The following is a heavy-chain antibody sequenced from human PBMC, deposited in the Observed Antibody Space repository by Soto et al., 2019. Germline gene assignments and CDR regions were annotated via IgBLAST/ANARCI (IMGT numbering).Heavy chain of an antibody. CDR1: GYTFTSYD. V-gene: IGHV1-8*01. J-gene: IGHJ5*02. CDR3: ARGPIVRFLEWLLHYNWFDP. CDR2: MNPNSGNT. Sequence: ASVKVSCKASGYTFTSYDINWVRQATGQGLELMGWMNPNSGNTGYAQKFQGRVTMTRNTSISTAYMELSSLRSEDTAVYYCARGPIVRFLEWLLHYNWFDPWGQGTLVTVSS. D-gene: IGHD3-3*01.